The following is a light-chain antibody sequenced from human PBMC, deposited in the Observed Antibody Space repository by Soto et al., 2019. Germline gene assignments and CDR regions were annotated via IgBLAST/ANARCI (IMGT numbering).Light chain of an antibody. V-gene: IGLV7-43*01. J-gene: IGLJ3*02. Sequence: QTVVTQEPSLTVPPGGTVTLTCASSTGTVTSGYFPSWFQKKPGQAPRALIYSTSNRHSWTPARFSGSLLGGKAALTLSAVQPEDEADYYCLLYYGDVNSVFGGGTKLTVL. CDR3: LLYYGDVNSV. CDR2: STS. CDR1: TGTVTSGYF.